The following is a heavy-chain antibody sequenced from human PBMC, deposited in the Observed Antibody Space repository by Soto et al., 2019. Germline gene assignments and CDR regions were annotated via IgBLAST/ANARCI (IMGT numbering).Heavy chain of an antibody. CDR1: GGTLSDHG. CDR3: ARGVYGWGNYYTCRSAFDI. J-gene: IGHJ3*02. V-gene: IGHV1-69*06. CDR2: TIPVFNTA. Sequence: QVQLEQSGAEVKKPGSSVKVSCKASGGTLSDHGVAWLRQAPGQGLEWMGGTIPVFNTAKYAQKFQGRVTVTADKFTNTANMELSSLGAEDTAFYFCARGVYGWGNYYTCRSAFDIWGQGTMVIVSS. D-gene: IGHD3-10*01.